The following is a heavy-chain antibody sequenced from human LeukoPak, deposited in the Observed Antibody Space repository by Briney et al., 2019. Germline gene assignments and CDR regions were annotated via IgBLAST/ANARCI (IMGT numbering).Heavy chain of an antibody. CDR3: ARILASIIDY. V-gene: IGHV1-18*01. CDR2: VSAKTGDT. CDR1: GCTFTNYG. J-gene: IGHJ4*02. D-gene: IGHD5/OR15-5a*01. Sequence: ASVKVSCKASGCTFTNYGITWVRQAPGQGLEWMGWVSAKTGDTNYAQKFQGRVTMTTDTSTSTVYMELRSLRSDDTAVFYCARILASIIDYWGQGTLVTVSS.